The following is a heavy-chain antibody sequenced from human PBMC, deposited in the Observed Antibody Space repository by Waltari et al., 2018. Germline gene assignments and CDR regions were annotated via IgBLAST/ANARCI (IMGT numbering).Heavy chain of an antibody. CDR3: ARLYGDNYADFDY. V-gene: IGHV4-39*01. D-gene: IGHD4-17*01. CDR1: GGSINSSSSY. J-gene: IGHJ4*02. Sequence: QLQLQESGPGLVKPSETLSLTGTVSGGSINSSSSYWGWIRQPPGKGLEWIGSIYYSGSTYYNPSLKSRVTIFVDTSKNQFSLKLSSVTAADTAVYYCARLYGDNYADFDYWGQGTLVTVSS. CDR2: IYYSGST.